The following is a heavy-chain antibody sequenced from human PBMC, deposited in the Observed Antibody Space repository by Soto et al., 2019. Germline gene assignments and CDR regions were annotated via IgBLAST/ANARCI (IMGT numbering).Heavy chain of an antibody. D-gene: IGHD3-3*01. J-gene: IGHJ6*03. Sequence: QVQLQESGPGLVKPSQTLSLTCTVSGGSISSGGYYWSWIRQHPGKGLEWIGYIYYSGSTYYNPSLKSRVTISVDTSKNQFSLKLSSVTAADTAVYYCARLTYSIFGVVQYYYYYYYMDVWGKGTTVTVSS. V-gene: IGHV4-31*03. CDR2: IYYSGST. CDR3: ARLTYSIFGVVQYYYYYYYMDV. CDR1: GGSISSGGYY.